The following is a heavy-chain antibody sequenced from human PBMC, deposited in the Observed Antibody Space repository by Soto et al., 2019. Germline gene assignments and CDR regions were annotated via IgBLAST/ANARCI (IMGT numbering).Heavy chain of an antibody. D-gene: IGHD2-21*02. CDR1: GGTFSSYT. Sequence: QVQLVQSGAEVKKPGSSVKVSCKASGGTFSSYTISWVRQAPGQGLEWMGRIIPILGIANYAQKFQGRVTITADKSTSTAYMELSSLRSEDTAVYYCASCGGDCSIFDDWGQGTLVTVSS. CDR3: ASCGGDCSIFDD. V-gene: IGHV1-69*02. CDR2: IIPILGIA. J-gene: IGHJ4*02.